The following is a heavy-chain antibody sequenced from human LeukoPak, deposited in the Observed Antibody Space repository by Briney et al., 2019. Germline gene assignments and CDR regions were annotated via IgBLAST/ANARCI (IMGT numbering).Heavy chain of an antibody. Sequence: PSETLSLTCTVSGGSVSSGSYYWSWIRQPPGKGLEWIGYIYYSGSTNYYPSLKSRVTISVDTSKNQFSLKLGSVTAADTAVSSCETGGTRYYYDSSGYYKSNWFDPWRQGTLVTVSS. CDR3: ETGGTRYYYDSSGYYKSNWFDP. V-gene: IGHV4-61*01. D-gene: IGHD3-22*01. J-gene: IGHJ5*02. CDR1: GGSVSSGSYY. CDR2: IYYSGST.